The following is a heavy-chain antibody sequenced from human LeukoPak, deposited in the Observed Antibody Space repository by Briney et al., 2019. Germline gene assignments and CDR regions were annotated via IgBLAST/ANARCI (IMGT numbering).Heavy chain of an antibody. D-gene: IGHD3-22*01. J-gene: IGHJ6*03. Sequence: SETLSLTCAVSGGSFSGYHWTWIRQSPRKGLEWIGDINPSGSTYYNPSLKRRLTISVDTCKNQFSLKLRSVTASDTAVYYCARGRHDITMIVVVMTSVSYYLDVWGKGATFTVS. CDR1: GGSFSGYH. CDR3: ARGRHDITMIVVVMTSVSYYLDV. CDR2: INPSGST. V-gene: IGHV4-34*01.